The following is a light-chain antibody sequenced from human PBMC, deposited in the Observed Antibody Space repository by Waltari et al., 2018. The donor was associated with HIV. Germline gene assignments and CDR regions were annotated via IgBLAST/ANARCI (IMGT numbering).Light chain of an antibody. CDR3: SSYGDNIRVL. CDR2: EVS. V-gene: IGLV2-8*01. CDR1: SSDLGAYDS. J-gene: IGLJ2*01. Sequence: QSALTQPPSASGSLGQSLTISCTGSSSDLGAYDSVSWFQQPPNNAPKLLLYEVSKRPSCVPDRFSGSRSGETAFLSVSGLQPDDTAAYFCSSYGDNIRVLFGGGTNLTVL.